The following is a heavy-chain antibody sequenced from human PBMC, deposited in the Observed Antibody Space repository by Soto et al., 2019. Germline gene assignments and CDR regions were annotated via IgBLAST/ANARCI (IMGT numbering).Heavy chain of an antibody. Sequence: SETLSLTCAGYGGPFSGYYWSGIRQPPGKGLEWIGEINHSGSTNYNPSLKSRVTISVDTSKNQFSLKLSSVTAADTAVYYCARVAYDSSGYYPSYYYYGMDVWGQGTTVT. CDR1: GGPFSGYY. CDR2: INHSGST. V-gene: IGHV4-34*01. D-gene: IGHD3-22*01. J-gene: IGHJ6*02. CDR3: ARVAYDSSGYYPSYYYYGMDV.